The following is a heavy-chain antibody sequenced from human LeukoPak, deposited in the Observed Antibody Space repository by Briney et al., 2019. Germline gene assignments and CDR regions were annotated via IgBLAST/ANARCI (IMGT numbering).Heavy chain of an antibody. CDR1: SGSFSGYY. CDR2: INHSGST. CDR3: ARGSAGFDYWYFDL. D-gene: IGHD6-19*01. V-gene: IGHV4-34*01. J-gene: IGHJ2*01. Sequence: SETLSLTCAVYSGSFSGYYWSWIRQPPGKGLGWIGEINHSGSTNYNPSLKSRVTISVDTSKNQFSLKLSSVTAADTAVYYCARGSAGFDYWYFDLWGRGTLVTVSS.